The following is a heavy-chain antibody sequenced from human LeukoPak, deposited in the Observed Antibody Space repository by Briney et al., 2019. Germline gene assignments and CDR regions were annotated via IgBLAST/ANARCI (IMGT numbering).Heavy chain of an antibody. V-gene: IGHV3-74*01. J-gene: IGHJ4*02. CDR3: ASRTGVY. CDR2: INTDGSST. CDR1: RFTLSNYW. Sequence: GGSLRLSCAASRFTLSNYWMHWVRQAPGKGLVWVSRINTDGSSTNYADSVKGRFTISRDNAMNTLYLQMNNLRAEDTAVYYCASRTGVYWGQGTLVSVSS. D-gene: IGHD1-14*01.